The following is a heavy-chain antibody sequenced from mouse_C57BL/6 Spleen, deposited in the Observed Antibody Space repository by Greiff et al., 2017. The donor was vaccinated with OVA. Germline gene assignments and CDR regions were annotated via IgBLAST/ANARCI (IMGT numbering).Heavy chain of an antibody. CDR3: ARGSTVVGYFDV. V-gene: IGHV3-4*01. CDR2: ISSSGST. D-gene: IGHD1-1*01. Sequence: VQLKESGPALVKPSQTVSLSCTVTGYSITNGNHWWIWLRHVSGSKLVWIGYISSSGSTDSNPSLKSRISITSDTSTNQLFLQLNSVTTEDIATYYCARGSTVVGYFDVWGTGTTVTVSS. CDR1: GYSITNGNHW. J-gene: IGHJ1*03.